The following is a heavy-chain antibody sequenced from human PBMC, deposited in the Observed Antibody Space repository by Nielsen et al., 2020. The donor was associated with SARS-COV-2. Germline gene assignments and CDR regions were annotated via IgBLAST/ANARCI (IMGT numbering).Heavy chain of an antibody. V-gene: IGHV3-30*18. CDR3: AKELLDYGGNSYYYYGMDV. CDR1: GFTFSSYG. D-gene: IGHD4-23*01. J-gene: IGHJ6*02. Sequence: GESLKISCAASGFTFSSYGMHWVRQAPGKGLEWVAVISYDGSNKYYADSVKGRFTISRDNSKNTLYLQMNSLRAEDTAVYYCAKELLDYGGNSYYYYGMDVWGQGTTVTVSS. CDR2: ISYDGSNK.